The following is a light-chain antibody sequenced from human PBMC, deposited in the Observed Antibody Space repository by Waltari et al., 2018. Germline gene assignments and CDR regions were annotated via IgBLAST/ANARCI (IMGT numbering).Light chain of an antibody. CDR1: QSVLYSSNNKNY. CDR2: WAS. Sequence: DIVMTQYPDSLAVSLGERATINCKSSQSVLYSSNNKNYLAWYQQKPRQPPKLLIYWASTREAGFPDRFSGSGSGTDFTLTINSLQAEYVAVYYCQQYYTTPLTFGGGTKVEIK. V-gene: IGKV4-1*01. CDR3: QQYYTTPLT. J-gene: IGKJ4*01.